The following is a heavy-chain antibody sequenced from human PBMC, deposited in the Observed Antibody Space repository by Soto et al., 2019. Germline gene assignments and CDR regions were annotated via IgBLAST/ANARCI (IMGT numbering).Heavy chain of an antibody. Sequence: PSETLSLTCTVSGGSISSYYWSWIRQPPGKGLEWIGYIYYSGSTNYNPPLKSRVTISVDTSKNQFSLKLSSVTAADTAVYYCTRSPRTGYYYYYYMDVWGKGTTVTVSS. V-gene: IGHV4-59*01. CDR2: IYYSGST. D-gene: IGHD1-1*01. J-gene: IGHJ6*03. CDR3: TRSPRTGYYYYYYMDV. CDR1: GGSISSYY.